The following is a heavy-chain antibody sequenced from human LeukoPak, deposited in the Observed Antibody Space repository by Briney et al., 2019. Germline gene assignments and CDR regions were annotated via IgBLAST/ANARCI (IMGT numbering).Heavy chain of an antibody. D-gene: IGHD3-22*01. Sequence: GGSLRLSCAASGFTFSSYGMHWVRQAPGKGLEWVVVISYDGSNKNYADSVKGRFTISRYNSKNTLYLQMNSLRAEDTAVYYCARSSIYDSSGYYFDYWGQGTLVTVSS. V-gene: IGHV3-30*03. CDR1: GFTFSSYG. J-gene: IGHJ4*02. CDR3: ARSSIYDSSGYYFDY. CDR2: ISYDGSNK.